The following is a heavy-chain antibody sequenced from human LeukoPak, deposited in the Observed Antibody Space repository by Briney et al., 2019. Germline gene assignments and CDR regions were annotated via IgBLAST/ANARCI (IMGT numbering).Heavy chain of an antibody. CDR2: INHSGST. V-gene: IGHV4-34*01. J-gene: IGHJ5*02. D-gene: IGHD3-10*01. CDR1: GGSFSGYY. Sequence: SETLSLTCAVYGGSFSGYYWSWIRQPPGKGLEWIGEINHSGSTNYNPSLKSRVTISVDTSKNQFSLKLSSVTAADTAVYYCARRSITMVRGASNWFDPWGQGTLVTVSS. CDR3: ARRSITMVRGASNWFDP.